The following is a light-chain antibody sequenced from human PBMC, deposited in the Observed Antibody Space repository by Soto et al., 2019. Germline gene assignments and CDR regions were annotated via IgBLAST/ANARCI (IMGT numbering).Light chain of an antibody. V-gene: IGKV1-39*01. CDR3: QQGYTSAIT. CDR1: QNINSY. J-gene: IGKJ5*01. CDR2: DAS. Sequence: DIQMTQSPSSLSASVGDRVTITGRASQNINSYLNWYQHKPGKAPNLLIYDASSLESGVPSRFSGSGSGTDFTLTINSLQPEDFATYYCQQGYTSAITFGQGTRLEIK.